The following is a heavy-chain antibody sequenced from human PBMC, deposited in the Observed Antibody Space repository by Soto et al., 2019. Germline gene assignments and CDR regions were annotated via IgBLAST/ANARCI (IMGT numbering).Heavy chain of an antibody. CDR3: AIQRSGVVY. CDR2: IHPSNGGT. Sequence: QVHLVQSGGEEKKPGASVKVSCKASGYSFTGNSIHWVRQAPGQGLEWMGWIHPSNGGTNYAQKFQGWVTMTRDTXXXXXXXXXXXXXXXXXXXXXXAIQRSGVVYWGQGTLVTVSS. J-gene: IGHJ4*02. D-gene: IGHD2-15*01. CDR1: GYSFTGNS. V-gene: IGHV1-2*04.